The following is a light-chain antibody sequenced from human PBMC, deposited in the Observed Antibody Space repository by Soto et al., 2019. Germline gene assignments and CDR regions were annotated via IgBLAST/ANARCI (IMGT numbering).Light chain of an antibody. CDR1: RSLFFSPARKDF. J-gene: IGKJ1*01. V-gene: IGKV4-1*01. Sequence: EIVLTQSPESLAVSLGERATINCKSSRSLFFSPARKDFLGWFQKKPGQPPKLLIYWASTRASGVPERFVGSGSATDFTLASTSLQAEDVGVYYCQQYYLTQSFGQGTKVDIK. CDR3: QQYYLTQS. CDR2: WAS.